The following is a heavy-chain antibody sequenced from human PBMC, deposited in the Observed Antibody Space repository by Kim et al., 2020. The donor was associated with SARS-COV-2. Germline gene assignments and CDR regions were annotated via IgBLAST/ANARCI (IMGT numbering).Heavy chain of an antibody. CDR1: GGSFSGYY. J-gene: IGHJ6*02. V-gene: IGHV4-34*01. CDR3: ASRRYSYGYYYGMDV. CDR2: INHSGST. D-gene: IGHD5-18*01. Sequence: SETLSLTCAVYGGSFSGYYWSWIRQPPGKGLEWIGEINHSGSTNYNPSLKSRVTISVYTSKNQFSLKLSSVTAADTAVYYCASRRYSYGYYYGMDVWGQGTTVTVSS.